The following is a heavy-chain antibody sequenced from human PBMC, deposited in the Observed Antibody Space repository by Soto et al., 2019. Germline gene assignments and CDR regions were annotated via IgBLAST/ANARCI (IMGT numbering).Heavy chain of an antibody. CDR3: ANSSVSYKVFGP. Sequence: PGGSLRLSCAASGFTYSTYTMHWVRQAPGKGLEWVAVISYDGNNKFYADSVKGRFTISRDSTKQTLYLQMNSLRPDDTAVYYCANSSVSYKVFGPWGQGTLVTVSS. CDR2: ISYDGNNK. D-gene: IGHD6-19*01. CDR1: GFTYSTYT. V-gene: IGHV3-30-3*01. J-gene: IGHJ5*02.